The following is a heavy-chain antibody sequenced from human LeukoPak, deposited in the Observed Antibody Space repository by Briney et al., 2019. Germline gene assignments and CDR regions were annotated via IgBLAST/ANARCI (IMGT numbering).Heavy chain of an antibody. CDR3: ARVGEYYDILTGYYPGFDY. CDR2: IFYSGST. V-gene: IGHV4-39*07. CDR1: GGSISTSNYY. J-gene: IGHJ4*02. D-gene: IGHD3-9*01. Sequence: SETLSLTCTVSGGSISTSNYYWGWIRQPPGKGLEWIGNIFYSGSTYHNPSLKSRVTISVDTSKNQFSLKLSSVTAADTAVYYCARVGEYYDILTGYYPGFDYWGQGTLVTVSS.